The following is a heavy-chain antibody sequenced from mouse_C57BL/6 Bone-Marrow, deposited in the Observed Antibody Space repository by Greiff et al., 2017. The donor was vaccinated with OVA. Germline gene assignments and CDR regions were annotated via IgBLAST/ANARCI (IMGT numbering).Heavy chain of an antibody. CDR1: GYTFTSYG. J-gene: IGHJ2*01. CDR3: ARSGTTVVAPY. Sequence: VQLVESGAELARPGASVKLSCKASGYTFTSYGISWVKQRTGQGLEWIGEIYPRSGNTYYNEKFKGKATLTADKSSSTAYMELRSLTSEDSAVYFCARSGTTVVAPYWGQGTTLTVSS. V-gene: IGHV1-81*01. D-gene: IGHD1-1*01. CDR2: IYPRSGNT.